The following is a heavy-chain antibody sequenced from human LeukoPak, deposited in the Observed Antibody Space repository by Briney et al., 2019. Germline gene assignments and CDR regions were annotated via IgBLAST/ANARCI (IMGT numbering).Heavy chain of an antibody. J-gene: IGHJ3*02. CDR3: ARDSTMIVVVGNAFDI. CDR2: IYTSGST. Sequence: SETLSLTCTVSGGSISSYYWSWIRQPAGKGLEWIGRIYTSGSTYYNPSLKSRVTMSVDTSKNQFSLKLSSVTAADTAVYYCARDSTMIVVVGNAFDIWGQGTMVTVSS. D-gene: IGHD3-22*01. V-gene: IGHV4-4*07. CDR1: GGSISSYY.